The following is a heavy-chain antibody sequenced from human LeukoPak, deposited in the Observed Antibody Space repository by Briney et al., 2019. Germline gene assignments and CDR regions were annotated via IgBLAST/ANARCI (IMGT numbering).Heavy chain of an antibody. CDR1: DYTFTSYG. Sequence: GASVKVSCKASDYTFTSYGISWVRQDPGQGLEWMGWISAYNGNTNYAQKLQGRVTMTTDTSTSTAYMELRSLRSDDTAVYYCARDPRPRYDYVWGSYLNWGQGTLVTVSS. CDR2: ISAYNGNT. D-gene: IGHD3-16*02. J-gene: IGHJ4*02. V-gene: IGHV1-18*01. CDR3: ARDPRPRYDYVWGSYLN.